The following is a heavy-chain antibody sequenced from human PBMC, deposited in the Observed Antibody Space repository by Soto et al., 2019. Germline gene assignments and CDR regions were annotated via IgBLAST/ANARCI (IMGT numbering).Heavy chain of an antibody. CDR2: ISYDGSNK. D-gene: IGHD3-9*01. J-gene: IGHJ4*02. CDR1: GFTFSSYG. Sequence: QDQLVESGRGVVQPGRSLRLCCAASGFTFSSYGMHWVRQAPGKGLEWVAVISYDGSNKYYADSVKGRFTISRDNSKNTLYLQMNSLRAEDTAVYYCAKDSPSRLNGYFDYWGQGTLVTVSS. V-gene: IGHV3-30*18. CDR3: AKDSPSRLNGYFDY.